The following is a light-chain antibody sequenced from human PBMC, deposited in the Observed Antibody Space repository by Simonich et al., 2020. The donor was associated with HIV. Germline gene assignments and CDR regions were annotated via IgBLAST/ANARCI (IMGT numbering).Light chain of an antibody. CDR1: QSIGSS. CDR2: YAS. Sequence: EVVLTQSPEFQSVTPKEKVTITCRASQSIGSSLHWYQQKPDQSPKLLIKYASQSFSGVPSRFSGSGSGTDFILTISSLQPEDFATYYCQQSYSAPKTFGQGTKVEIK. V-gene: IGKV6-21*01. CDR3: QQSYSAPKT. J-gene: IGKJ1*01.